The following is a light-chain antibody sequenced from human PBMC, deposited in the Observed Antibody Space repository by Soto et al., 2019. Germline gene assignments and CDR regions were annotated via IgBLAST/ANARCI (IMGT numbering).Light chain of an antibody. CDR1: QSISSW. Sequence: DIQMTQSPSTLSASVGDRVTITCRASQSISSWLAWYQQKPGKAPKLLIYKASSLESGVPSRFSGRGSGAEFTLTISSLQPDDFATYYCQQYSSYETFGQGTKVDIK. V-gene: IGKV1-5*03. J-gene: IGKJ1*01. CDR2: KAS. CDR3: QQYSSYET.